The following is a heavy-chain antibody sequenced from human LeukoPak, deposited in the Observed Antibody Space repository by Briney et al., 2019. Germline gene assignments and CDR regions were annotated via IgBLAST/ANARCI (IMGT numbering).Heavy chain of an antibody. CDR1: GGSFSGYY. J-gene: IGHJ5*02. D-gene: IGHD6-13*01. V-gene: IGHV4-34*01. CDR2: INHSGST. Sequence: SETLSLTCAVYGGSFSGYYWSWIRQPSGKGLEWIGEINHSGSTNYNPSLKSRVTISVDTSKNQFSLKLSSVTAADTAVYYCAREKYSSSWYGNWFDPWGQGTLVTLSS. CDR3: AREKYSSSWYGNWFDP.